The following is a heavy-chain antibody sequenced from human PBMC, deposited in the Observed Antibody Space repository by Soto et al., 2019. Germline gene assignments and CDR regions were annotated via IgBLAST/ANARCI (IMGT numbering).Heavy chain of an antibody. V-gene: IGHV1-3*01. CDR1: GYICNSHA. J-gene: IGHJ4*02. CDR3: ARDGARIAVFGVVNCFDY. Sequence: GASVKVSCKASGYICNSHAIHWVRQAPGQRLAWMGWINAGNGDTNYSQGFQGRVAITRDTSASSAYMELSTLSSEDTAVYYCARDGARIAVFGVVNCFDYWGKGTVVTVAS. CDR2: INAGNGDT. D-gene: IGHD3-3*01.